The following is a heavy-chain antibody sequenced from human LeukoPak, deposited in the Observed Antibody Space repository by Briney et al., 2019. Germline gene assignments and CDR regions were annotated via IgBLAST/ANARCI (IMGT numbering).Heavy chain of an antibody. CDR2: IYYSGST. V-gene: IGHV4-59*08. D-gene: IGHD3-3*01. CDR1: GGSISSYY. Sequence: PSETLSLTCTVSGGSISSYYWSWIRQPPGKGLEWIGYIYYSGSTNYNPSLKSRVTISVDTSKNQFSLKLSSVTAADTAVYYCARLDPSFDFWSGYYTHYYCGMDVWGQGTTVTVSS. CDR3: ARLDPSFDFWSGYYTHYYCGMDV. J-gene: IGHJ6*02.